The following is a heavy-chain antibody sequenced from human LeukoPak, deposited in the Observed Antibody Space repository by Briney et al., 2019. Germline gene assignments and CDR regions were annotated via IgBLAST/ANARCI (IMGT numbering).Heavy chain of an antibody. CDR3: AKDRGRYSYGSVDY. CDR2: ISSGGST. V-gene: IGHV3-23*01. J-gene: IGHJ4*02. CDR1: GFTFNNYA. D-gene: IGHD5-12*01. Sequence: GGSLRLSCAAAGFTFNNYAMSWVRQAPGKGLKWVSGISSGGSTYYADSVKGRFTISRDNSKNTLYLQMNSLRVEDTAVYYCAKDRGRYSYGSVDYWGQGTLVTVSS.